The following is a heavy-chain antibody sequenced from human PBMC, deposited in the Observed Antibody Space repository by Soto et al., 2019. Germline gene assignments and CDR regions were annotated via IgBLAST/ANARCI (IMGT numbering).Heavy chain of an antibody. CDR1: GFSLSTSGMC. CDR2: IDWDDDK. Sequence: SGPTLVNPTQPLTLTCTFSGFSLSTSGMCVSWIRQPPGKALEWLALIDWDDDKYYSTSLKTRLTISKDTSKNQVVLTMTNMDPVDTATYYCARSYNSSSWSPGYYYYYGMDVWGQGTTVTVSS. J-gene: IGHJ6*02. D-gene: IGHD6-13*01. CDR3: ARSYNSSSWSPGYYYYYGMDV. V-gene: IGHV2-70*01.